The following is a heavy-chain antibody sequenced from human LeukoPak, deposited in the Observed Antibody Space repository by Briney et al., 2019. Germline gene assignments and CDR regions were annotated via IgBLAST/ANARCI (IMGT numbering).Heavy chain of an antibody. D-gene: IGHD3-10*01. V-gene: IGHV4-59*01. J-gene: IGHJ4*02. CDR3: ARDHGGYFDY. CDR1: SGSISSYF. CDR2: LSYIGSP. Sequence: SETLSLTCTVSSGSISSYFWSWVRQPPGKGLVFIGFLSYIGSPNYTPSLKTRVTISVDTSKTQFSLKLSSVTAADTAVYYCARDHGGYFDYWGQGTLVTVSS.